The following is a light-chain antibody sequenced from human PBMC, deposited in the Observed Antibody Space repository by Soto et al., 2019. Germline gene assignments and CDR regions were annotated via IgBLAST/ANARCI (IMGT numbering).Light chain of an antibody. CDR3: QQRSDWPWT. CDR1: QSVSSS. Sequence: EIVLTQSPAILSLSPGVRATLSCRASQSVSSSLAWYQQKPGQAPRLLIYDASNGATGIPARFSGSGSGTDFTLTIASLEREDFAVYYCQQRSDWPWTFGQGTKVEIK. CDR2: DAS. V-gene: IGKV3-11*01. J-gene: IGKJ1*01.